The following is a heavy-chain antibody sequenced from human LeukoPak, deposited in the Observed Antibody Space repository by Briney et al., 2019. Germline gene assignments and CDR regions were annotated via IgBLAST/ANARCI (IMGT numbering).Heavy chain of an antibody. Sequence: SETLSLTCTASGGSISSYYWSWIRQPPGKGLEWIGYIYYSGSPNYNPPLKSRVTISVDTSKNQFSLKLSSVTAADTAVYYCARASPSFDYWGQGTLVTVSS. V-gene: IGHV4-59*01. D-gene: IGHD2-2*01. CDR2: IYYSGSP. CDR3: ARASPSFDY. J-gene: IGHJ4*02. CDR1: GGSISSYY.